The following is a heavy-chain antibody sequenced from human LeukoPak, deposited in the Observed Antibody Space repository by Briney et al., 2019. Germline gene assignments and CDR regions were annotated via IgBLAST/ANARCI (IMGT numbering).Heavy chain of an antibody. CDR3: AKNGQSGFSFDP. CDR2: GSDSGGT. D-gene: IGHD2-8*01. J-gene: IGHJ5*02. Sequence: SETLSLTCAVYGGSLNGHYWSWIRQPPGKGLEWIGEGSDSGGTKFNPSLKSRVTISADTSKNQFSLKLSSVTAADTAVYFCAKNGQSGFSFDPWGQGTLVAVSS. CDR1: GGSLNGHY. V-gene: IGHV4-34*01.